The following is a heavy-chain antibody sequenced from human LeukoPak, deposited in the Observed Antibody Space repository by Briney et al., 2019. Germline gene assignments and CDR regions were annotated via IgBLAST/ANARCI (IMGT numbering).Heavy chain of an antibody. D-gene: IGHD2-15*01. J-gene: IGHJ4*02. V-gene: IGHV4-59*01. CDR2: VYNSGST. Sequence: SETLSLTCTVSGASIGTYYWSWIRQPPGKGLEWIGYVYNSGSTNYNPSLKSRVTISVDTSKNQFSLKLSSVTAADTAVYYCASLSRVAGTFSEFLFWGQGTLVTVSS. CDR3: ASLSRVAGTFSEFLF. CDR1: GASIGTYY.